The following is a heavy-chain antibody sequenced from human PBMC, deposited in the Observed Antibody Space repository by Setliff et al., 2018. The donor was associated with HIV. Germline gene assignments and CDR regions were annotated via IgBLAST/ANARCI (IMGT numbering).Heavy chain of an antibody. J-gene: IGHJ5*02. CDR3: ARATSPRPMVRGGWFDP. V-gene: IGHV4-4*02. CDR2: IYYFGIT. D-gene: IGHD3-16*01. Sequence: PGGSLRLSCAASGFIFSSYAMDWVRQPPGKGLEWIGNIYYFGITNYNPSLKSRVTISVDTSKNQFSLKLTSVTAPDTATYYCARATSPRPMVRGGWFDPWGQGTLVTVSS. CDR1: GFIFSSYA.